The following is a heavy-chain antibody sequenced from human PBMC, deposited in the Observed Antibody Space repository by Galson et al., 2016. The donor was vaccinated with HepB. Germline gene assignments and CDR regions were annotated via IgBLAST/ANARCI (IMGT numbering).Heavy chain of an antibody. Sequence: SVKVSCKASGGTFGSYGINWVRQAPGQGLEWMGRIIPIFGPGKYAQKFQGRVTITADESTSTAYMELSSLRSEDTAVYYCARDLDAWRGSYSYPNEPFNIWGQGTMVTVSS. CDR2: IIPIFGPG. CDR3: ARDLDAWRGSYSYPNEPFNI. V-gene: IGHV1-69*13. J-gene: IGHJ3*02. D-gene: IGHD3-3*01. CDR1: GGTFGSYG.